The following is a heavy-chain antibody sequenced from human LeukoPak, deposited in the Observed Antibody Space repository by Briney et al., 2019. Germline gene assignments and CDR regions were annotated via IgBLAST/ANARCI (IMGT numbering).Heavy chain of an antibody. CDR3: ARVYCSSTSCYTGYFDY. D-gene: IGHD2-2*02. Sequence: GGSLRLSCAASGFTFSSYDMHWVRQATGKGLEWVSAIGTAGDTYYPGSVKGRFTISRENAKNSLYLQMNSLRAGDTAVYYCARVYCSSTSCYTGYFDYWGQGTLVTVPS. CDR2: IGTAGDT. J-gene: IGHJ4*02. V-gene: IGHV3-13*01. CDR1: GFTFSSYD.